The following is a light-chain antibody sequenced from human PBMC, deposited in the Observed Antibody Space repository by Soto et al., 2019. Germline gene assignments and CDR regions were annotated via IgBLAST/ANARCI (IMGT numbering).Light chain of an antibody. CDR2: DAS. V-gene: IGKV3-11*01. Sequence: EVVLTQSPATLSLSPGERATLSCRASQSVSNYLAWYQQKPGQAPRLLIYDASSRATGVPDRFSGSGSDTDSNLTISSLEPEDFTVYYCQQRSSWPPITFGHGTRLEIK. J-gene: IGKJ5*01. CDR1: QSVSNY. CDR3: QQRSSWPPIT.